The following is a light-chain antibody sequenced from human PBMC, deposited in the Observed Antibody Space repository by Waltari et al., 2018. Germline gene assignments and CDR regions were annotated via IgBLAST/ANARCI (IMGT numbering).Light chain of an antibody. Sequence: IVSTHSPGTLSLSPGETPTMSCRASQSIGKYLIGYQQQTRQAPRLLLPAASTSPTASPHRFSGSGSGTDFSLTISRLEPEDFAVYYCQNHERLPATFGQGTKVEIK. CDR1: QSIGKY. V-gene: IGKV3-20*01. J-gene: IGKJ1*01. CDR3: QNHERLPAT. CDR2: AAS.